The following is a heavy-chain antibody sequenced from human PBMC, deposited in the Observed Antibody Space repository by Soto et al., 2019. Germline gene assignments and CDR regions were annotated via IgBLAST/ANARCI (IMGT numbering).Heavy chain of an antibody. CDR3: ARGRYGDY. CDR1: GYAFTTYG. Sequence: QVHLVQSGAEVKKPGASVKVSCKGSGYAFTTYGITWVRQAPGQGLEWMGWISAHNGNTNYAQKTQGRVTVTRDTSTSTAYMDLRSLRSDDTAVYYCARGRYGDYWGQGALVTVSS. J-gene: IGHJ4*02. V-gene: IGHV1-18*01. CDR2: ISAHNGNT. D-gene: IGHD1-1*01.